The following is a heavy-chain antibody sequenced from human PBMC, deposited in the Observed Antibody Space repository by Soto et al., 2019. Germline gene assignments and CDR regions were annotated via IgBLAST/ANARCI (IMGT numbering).Heavy chain of an antibody. Sequence: QVQLVQSGAEVKKPRSSVKVSCTASGGTFSSYAISWVRQAPGQGLEWMVGIIPIFGTANYAQKFQGRVTITGDESTSTAYMALSSLRSEDTAVYYCARVRVTTPHYYYHGMDVWGQGTTVTVSS. J-gene: IGHJ6*02. D-gene: IGHD4-4*01. CDR2: IIPIFGTA. V-gene: IGHV1-69*01. CDR3: ARVRVTTPHYYYHGMDV. CDR1: GGTFSSYA.